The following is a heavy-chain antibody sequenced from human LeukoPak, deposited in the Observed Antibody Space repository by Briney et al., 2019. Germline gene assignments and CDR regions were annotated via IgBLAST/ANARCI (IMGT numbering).Heavy chain of an antibody. CDR1: GYSFTSYW. J-gene: IGHJ5*02. CDR3: ARRGYSCSGGSCYTNWFDP. V-gene: IGHV5-10-1*01. Sequence: GESLKISCKGSGYSFTSYWIGWVRQMPGKGLEWMGRIDPSDSYTNYSPSFQGHVTISADKSISTAYLQWSSLKASDTAMYYCARRGYSCSGGSCYTNWFDPWGQGTLVTVSS. CDR2: IDPSDSYT. D-gene: IGHD2-15*01.